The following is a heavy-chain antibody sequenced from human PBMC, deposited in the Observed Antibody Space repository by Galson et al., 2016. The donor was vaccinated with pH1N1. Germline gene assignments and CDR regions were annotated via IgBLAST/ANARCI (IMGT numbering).Heavy chain of an antibody. V-gene: IGHV4-30-4*08. Sequence: TLSLTCAVSGDFISSGDYFWSWIRQPPGKGLEWIGYIYYSGNTFYNPSLKSRVTISLDTSKTQFSLKLSSVTATDTAIYYCARGRDYDILTGSSYYVDYWGQGTLVTVSS. D-gene: IGHD3-9*01. CDR3: ARGRDYDILTGSSYYVDY. J-gene: IGHJ4*02. CDR2: IYYSGNT. CDR1: GDFISSGDYF.